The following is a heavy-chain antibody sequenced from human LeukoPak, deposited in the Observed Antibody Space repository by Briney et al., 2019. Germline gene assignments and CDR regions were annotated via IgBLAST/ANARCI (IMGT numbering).Heavy chain of an antibody. CDR2: ISSSSSYI. J-gene: IGHJ3*01. V-gene: IGHV3-21*01. Sequence: GGSLRLSCAASGFTFSSYSMNWVRQAPGKGLEWVSSISSSSSYIYYADSVKGRFTISRDNAKNSLYLQMNSLRAEDTAVYYCARDSVEMATIDWGQGTMVSVSS. CDR1: GFTFSSYS. D-gene: IGHD5-24*01. CDR3: ARDSVEMATID.